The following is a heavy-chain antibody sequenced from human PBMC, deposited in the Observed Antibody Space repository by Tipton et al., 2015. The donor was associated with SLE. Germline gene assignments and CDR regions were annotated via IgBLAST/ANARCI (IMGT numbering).Heavy chain of an antibody. D-gene: IGHD3-10*01. J-gene: IGHJ6*03. CDR2: ISYDGSNK. CDR3: ARDWDGSGRPGFYYMDV. V-gene: IGHV3-30-3*01. Sequence: SLRLSCAASGFTFSSYAMHWVRQAPGKGLEWVAVISYDGSNKYYADSVKGRFTISRDNSKNTLYLQMNSLRAEDTAVYYCARDWDGSGRPGFYYMDVWGKGTTVTVSS. CDR1: GFTFSSYA.